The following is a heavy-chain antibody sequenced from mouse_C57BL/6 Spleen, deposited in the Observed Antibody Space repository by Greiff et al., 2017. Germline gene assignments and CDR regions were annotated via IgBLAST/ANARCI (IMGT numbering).Heavy chain of an antibody. J-gene: IGHJ1*03. CDR1: GYTFTSYW. V-gene: IGHV1-64*01. Sequence: QVQLQQPGAELVKPGASVKLSCKASGYTFTSYWMHWVKQRPGQGLEWIGMIHPNSGSTNYNEKFKSKATLTVDKSSSTAYMQLSSLTSEDAAVYYCARGGADSNDYGYFDVWGTGTTVTVSS. D-gene: IGHD2-5*01. CDR3: ARGGADSNDYGYFDV. CDR2: IHPNSGST.